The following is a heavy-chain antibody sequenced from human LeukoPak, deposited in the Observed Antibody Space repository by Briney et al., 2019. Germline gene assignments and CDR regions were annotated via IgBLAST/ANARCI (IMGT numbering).Heavy chain of an antibody. J-gene: IGHJ1*01. D-gene: IGHD3-22*01. CDR2: IKSDGST. CDR3: ARAPSEIGGYYPEYFRH. Sequence: GGSLRLSCAASGFTFSSYWMHWARQAPGKGLVWVSRIKSDGSTNYADSVKGRFTISRDNAKNTLSLQMNSLRAEDTGVYYCARAPSEIGGYYPEYFRHWGQGTLVTVSS. CDR1: GFTFSSYW. V-gene: IGHV3-74*01.